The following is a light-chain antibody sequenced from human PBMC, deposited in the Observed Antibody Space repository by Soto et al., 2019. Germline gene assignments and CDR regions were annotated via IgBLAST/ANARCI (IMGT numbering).Light chain of an antibody. V-gene: IGKV3-20*01. J-gene: IGKJ2*01. CDR3: QHYGSSPPYT. CDR2: GAS. CDR1: QSVSSSY. Sequence: EIVLTQSPGTLSLSPGERATLSCRASQSVSSSYLAWYQQKPGQAPRLLIFGASNRATGIPDRFSGSGSGTDFTLTISSLEPEDFAVYFCQHYGSSPPYTFGQGTKLEI.